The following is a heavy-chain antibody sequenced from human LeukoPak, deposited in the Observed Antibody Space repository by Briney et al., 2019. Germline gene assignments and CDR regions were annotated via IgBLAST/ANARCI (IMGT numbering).Heavy chain of an antibody. J-gene: IGHJ4*02. CDR2: INPNSGGT. CDR3: AYRYCSSTSCYLDY. V-gene: IGHV1-2*02. D-gene: IGHD2-2*01. CDR1: GYTFTGYY. Sequence: ASVKVSCKASGYTFTGYYMHWVRQAPGQGLEWMGWINPNSGGTNYAQKFQGRVTMTRDMSISTAYMELSRLRSDDTAVYYCAYRYCSSTSCYLDYWGQGTLVTVSS.